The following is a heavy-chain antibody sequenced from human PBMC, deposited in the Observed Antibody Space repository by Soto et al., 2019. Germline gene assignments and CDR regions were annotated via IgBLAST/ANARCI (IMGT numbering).Heavy chain of an antibody. V-gene: IGHV1-3*01. CDR1: GYTFTSYA. J-gene: IGHJ3*02. D-gene: IGHD7-27*01. CDR2: INAGNGNT. Sequence: ASVKVSCKASGYTFTSYAMHWVRQAPGQRLEWMGWINAGNGNTKYSQKFQGRVTITRDTSASTAYMELSSLRSEDTAVYYCARDTELGIHDAFDIWGQGTMVTVSS. CDR3: ARDTELGIHDAFDI.